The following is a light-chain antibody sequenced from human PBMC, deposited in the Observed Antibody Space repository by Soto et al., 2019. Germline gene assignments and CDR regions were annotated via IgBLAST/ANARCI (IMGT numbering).Light chain of an antibody. CDR3: QQYNNWPWT. Sequence: ETVMTQSPATLSVSPGRRATLSCRASQSISDTLAWYQQKPGQASRLLIHGASTRATGFPARFSGSGSGTDFTLTISSLQSEDIAIYYCQQYNNWPWTFGQGTKVDIK. V-gene: IGKV3-15*01. CDR2: GAS. J-gene: IGKJ1*01. CDR1: QSISDT.